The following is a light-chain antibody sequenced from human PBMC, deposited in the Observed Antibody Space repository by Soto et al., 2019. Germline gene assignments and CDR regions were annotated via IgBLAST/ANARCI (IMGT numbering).Light chain of an antibody. CDR1: QSVSGN. CDR2: GAS. CDR3: QQFNSWPRT. Sequence: IVMTQSPATVSGSPGERVTLSCRASQSVSGNVAWYHQKPGQPPRLLVYGASTTATDIPARFFGSGSETDFTLTITRLQSEDFSIYYCQQFNSWPRTFGQGTKVEIK. V-gene: IGKV3-15*01. J-gene: IGKJ1*01.